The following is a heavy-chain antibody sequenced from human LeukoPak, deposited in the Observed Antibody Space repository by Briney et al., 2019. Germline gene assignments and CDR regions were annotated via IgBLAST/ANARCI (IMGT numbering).Heavy chain of an antibody. J-gene: IGHJ4*02. CDR2: TYHSGST. CDR3: ARDRVQEVDY. D-gene: IGHD1-1*01. CDR1: GGSISSGGYY. V-gene: IGHV4-30-2*01. Sequence: SETLSLTCTVSGGSISSGGYYWSWIRQPPGKGLEWIGYTYHSGSTYYNPSLKSRVTISVDRSKNQFSLKLSSVTAADTAVYYCARDRVQEVDYWGQGTLVTVSS.